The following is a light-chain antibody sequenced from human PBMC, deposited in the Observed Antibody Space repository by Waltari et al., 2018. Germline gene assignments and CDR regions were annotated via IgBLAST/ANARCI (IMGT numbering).Light chain of an antibody. V-gene: IGLV2-23*02. Sequence: QSALAQPASVSGSPGQSITISCSGTSSDVGAYNPVSWYQHHPGKAPKLTIFEVSARPPGISHRFSGSKSGNTASLTISGLQAEDEADYYCCSYAGGATVLFGGGTKLTVL. J-gene: IGLJ3*02. CDR1: SSDVGAYNP. CDR3: CSYAGGATVL. CDR2: EVS.